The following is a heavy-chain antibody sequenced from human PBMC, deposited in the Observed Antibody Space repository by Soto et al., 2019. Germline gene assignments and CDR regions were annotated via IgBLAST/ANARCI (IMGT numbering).Heavy chain of an antibody. CDR2: ISSNGGST. CDR1: GFTFSSYA. D-gene: IGHD3-22*01. Sequence: PGGSLRLSCSASGFTFSSYAMHWVRQAPGKGLEYVSAISSNGGSTYYADSVKGRFTISRDNSKNTLYLQMSSLRAEDTAVYYCVKDRNYYDSSGYLVGNWFDPWGQGTLVTVS. J-gene: IGHJ5*02. CDR3: VKDRNYYDSSGYLVGNWFDP. V-gene: IGHV3-64D*06.